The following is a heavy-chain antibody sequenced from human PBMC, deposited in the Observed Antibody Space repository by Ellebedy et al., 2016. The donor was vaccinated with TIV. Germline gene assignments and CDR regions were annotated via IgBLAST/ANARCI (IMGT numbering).Heavy chain of an antibody. Sequence: GESLKISCAASGFTFSSYGMHWVRQAPGKGLEWVAVIWYDGSNKYYADSVKGRFTISRDNSKNTLYLQMNSLRAEDTAVYYCARFAMVRGGGYYGMDVWGQGTTVTVSS. CDR2: IWYDGSNK. V-gene: IGHV3-33*01. CDR1: GFTFSSYG. J-gene: IGHJ6*02. CDR3: ARFAMVRGGGYYGMDV. D-gene: IGHD3-10*01.